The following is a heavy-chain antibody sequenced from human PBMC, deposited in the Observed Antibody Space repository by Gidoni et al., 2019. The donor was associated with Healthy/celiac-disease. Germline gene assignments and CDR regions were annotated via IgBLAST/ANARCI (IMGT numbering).Heavy chain of an antibody. J-gene: IGHJ4*02. V-gene: IGHV2-5*01. CDR2: IYWNDDK. CDR3: AHSRDIVATEPPGFDY. Sequence: QITLKESGPTLVKPTQTLTLTCTFSGFSLSTSGVGVGWIRQPPGKALEWLALIYWNDDKRYSPSLKSRLTITKDTSKNQVVLTMTNMDPVDTATYCCAHSRDIVATEPPGFDYWGQGTLVTVSS. D-gene: IGHD5-12*01. CDR1: GFSLSTSGVG.